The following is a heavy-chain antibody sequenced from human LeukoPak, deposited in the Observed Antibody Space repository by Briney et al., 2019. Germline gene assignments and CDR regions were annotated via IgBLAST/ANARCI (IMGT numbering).Heavy chain of an antibody. D-gene: IGHD2-2*01. V-gene: IGHV1-69*01. J-gene: IGHJ5*02. CDR3: ARAFWDCSSTSCYSSWFDP. CDR1: GGTFSSYA. Sequence: GSSVKVSCKASGGTFSSYAISWVRQAPGQGLEWMGGIIPIFGTANYAQKFQGRVTITADESTSTAYTELSSLRSEDTAVYYCARAFWDCSSTSCYSSWFDPWGQGTLVTVSS. CDR2: IIPIFGTA.